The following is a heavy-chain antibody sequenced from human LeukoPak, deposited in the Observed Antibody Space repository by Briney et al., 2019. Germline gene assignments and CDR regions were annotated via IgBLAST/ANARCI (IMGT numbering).Heavy chain of an antibody. CDR2: IWYDGSNK. CDR1: GFTFSSYG. CDR3: AKEAQSNLDDRRNLDY. J-gene: IGHJ4*02. Sequence: GRSLRLSCAASGFTFSSYGRHWVRQAPGKGLEWVAVIWYDGSNKYYADSVKGRFTISRDNSKNTLYLQMNSLRAEDTAVYYCAKEAQSNLDDRRNLDYWGQGTLVTVSS. D-gene: IGHD3-3*01. V-gene: IGHV3-33*06.